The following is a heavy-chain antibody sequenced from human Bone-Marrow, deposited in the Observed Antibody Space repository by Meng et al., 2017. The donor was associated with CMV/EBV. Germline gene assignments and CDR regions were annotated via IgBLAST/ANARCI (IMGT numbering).Heavy chain of an antibody. CDR2: IYTIGIT. Sequence: SETLSLTCTVSGGSINNIYWSWIRQPQGKGLEWIGYIYTIGITHYNPSLRSRITMSMDMSKNRISLNLKSVTAADTAVYYCARGLTVTTGENCDYWGQGYLVNVPS. J-gene: IGHJ4*02. V-gene: IGHV4-59*01. CDR3: ARGLTVTTGENCDY. CDR1: GGSINNIY. D-gene: IGHD4-17*01.